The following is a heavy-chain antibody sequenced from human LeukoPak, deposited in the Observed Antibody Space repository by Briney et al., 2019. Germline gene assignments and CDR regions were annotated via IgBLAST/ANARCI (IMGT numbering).Heavy chain of an antibody. D-gene: IGHD3-22*01. CDR3: ARGVTLIVVVIHDWYFDL. CDR1: GGSISSSSYY. Sequence: SGTLSLTCTVSGGSISSSSYYWGWIRQPPGKGLEWIGSNSGSTSYNPSLKSRVTISVDTSKNQFSLKLSSVTAADTAVYYCARGVTLIVVVIHDWYFDLWGRGTVFTVSS. J-gene: IGHJ2*01. CDR2: NSGST. V-gene: IGHV4-39*01.